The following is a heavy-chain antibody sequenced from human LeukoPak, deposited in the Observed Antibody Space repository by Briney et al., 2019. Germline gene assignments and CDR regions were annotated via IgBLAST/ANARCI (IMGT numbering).Heavy chain of an antibody. CDR2: INHSGST. CDR1: GGSFSGYY. Sequence: SETLSLTCAVYGGSFSGYYWSWIRLPPGKGLEWIGEINHSGSTNYNPSLKSRVTISVDTSKNQFSLKLSSVTAADTAVYYCARGHSLGYCSSTSCPGWFDPWGQGTLVTVSS. J-gene: IGHJ5*02. D-gene: IGHD2-2*01. CDR3: ARGHSLGYCSSTSCPGWFDP. V-gene: IGHV4-34*01.